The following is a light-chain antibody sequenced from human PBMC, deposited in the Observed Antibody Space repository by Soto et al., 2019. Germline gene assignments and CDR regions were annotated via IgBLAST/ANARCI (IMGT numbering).Light chain of an antibody. V-gene: IGLV2-14*01. J-gene: IGLJ1*01. Sequence: QSVLTQPASVSGSPGQSIIISCTGTSSDVGAYNYVSWYQQYPGKAPKLMIYDVANRPSGVSDRFSGSKSGSTASLTISGLQAEDEDHYYCSSYTSSSTPYVFGTGTKLTVL. CDR2: DVA. CDR3: SSYTSSSTPYV. CDR1: SSDVGAYNY.